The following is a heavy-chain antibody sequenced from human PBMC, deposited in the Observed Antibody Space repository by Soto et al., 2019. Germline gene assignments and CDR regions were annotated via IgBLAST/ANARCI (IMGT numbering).Heavy chain of an antibody. V-gene: IGHV4-39*02. J-gene: IGHJ4*02. CDR2: IYYSGST. Sequence: PSETLSLTCTVSGGSISSSNYYWGWIRQPPGKGLEWIGSIYYSGSTYYNPSLKSRVTISVDTSKNQFSLKLSSVTAADTAVYYCAREWLRLYYFDYWGQGTLVTVSS. D-gene: IGHD5-12*01. CDR3: AREWLRLYYFDY. CDR1: GGSISSSNYY.